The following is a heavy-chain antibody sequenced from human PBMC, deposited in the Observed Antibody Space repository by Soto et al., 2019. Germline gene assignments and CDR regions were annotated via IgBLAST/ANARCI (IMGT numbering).Heavy chain of an antibody. CDR3: ARGIDYYDRSGYYCDF. D-gene: IGHD3-22*01. CDR1: GFTFSSYS. J-gene: IGHJ4*02. CDR2: ISSSSSYI. Sequence: GGSLRLSCAASGFTFSSYSMNWVRQAPGKGLEWVSSISSSSSYIYYADSVKGRFTISRDNAKNSLYLQMNSLRAEDTAVYYCARGIDYYDRSGYYCDFWGQGTLVTVSS. V-gene: IGHV3-21*01.